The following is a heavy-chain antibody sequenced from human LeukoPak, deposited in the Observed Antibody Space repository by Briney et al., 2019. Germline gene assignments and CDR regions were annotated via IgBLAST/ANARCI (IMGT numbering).Heavy chain of an antibody. D-gene: IGHD6-19*01. Sequence: ASVKVSCKASGGTFSSYAISWVRQAPGQGLEWMGGIIPIFGTANYAQKFQGRVTITADESTSTAYMELSSLRSEDTAVYYCASSRAVAGTYDLEYYFDYWGQGTLVTVSS. CDR3: ASSRAVAGTYDLEYYFDY. J-gene: IGHJ4*02. CDR1: GGTFSSYA. CDR2: IIPIFGTA. V-gene: IGHV1-69*13.